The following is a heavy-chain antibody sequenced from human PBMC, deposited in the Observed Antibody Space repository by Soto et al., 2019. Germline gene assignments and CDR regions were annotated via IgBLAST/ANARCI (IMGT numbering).Heavy chain of an antibody. V-gene: IGHV4-59*01. CDR2: IYYSGST. J-gene: IGHJ4*02. CDR1: GGSISSYY. CDR3: AGGYYYGSGSGETFDY. D-gene: IGHD3-10*01. Sequence: SETLSLTCTVSGGSISSYYWSWIRQPPGKGLEWIGYIYYSGSTNYNPSLKSRVTISVDTSKNQFSLKLSSVTAADTAVYYCAGGYYYGSGSGETFDYWGQGTLVTVSS.